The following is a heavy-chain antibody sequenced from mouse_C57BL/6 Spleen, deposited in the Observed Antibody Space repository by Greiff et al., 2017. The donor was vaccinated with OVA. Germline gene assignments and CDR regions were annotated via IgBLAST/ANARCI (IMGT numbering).Heavy chain of an antibody. Sequence: VQLQQSGPGLVKPSQSLSLTCSVTGYSITSGYYWNWIRQFPGNKLEWMGYISYDGSNNYNPSLKNRISITRDTSKNQFFLKLNSVTTEDTATYYCARAYYGFDYWGQGTTLTVSS. CDR3: ARAYYGFDY. D-gene: IGHD1-1*01. J-gene: IGHJ2*01. V-gene: IGHV3-6*01. CDR2: ISYDGSN. CDR1: GYSITSGYY.